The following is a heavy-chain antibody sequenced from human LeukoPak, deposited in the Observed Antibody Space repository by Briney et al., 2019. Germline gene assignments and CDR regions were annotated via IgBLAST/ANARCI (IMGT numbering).Heavy chain of an antibody. CDR1: GFTFSSYA. V-gene: IGHV3-23*01. Sequence: GGSLRLSCVASGFTFSSYAMSWVRQAPGKGLEWVSSMSGSGGSTDYADSVKGRFTISRDNSKNTLYLQMNTLRVVDTAAYYCAKDFRIGYSAHFDYWGQGALVTVSS. J-gene: IGHJ4*02. D-gene: IGHD2-21*01. CDR3: AKDFRIGYSAHFDY. CDR2: MSGSGGST.